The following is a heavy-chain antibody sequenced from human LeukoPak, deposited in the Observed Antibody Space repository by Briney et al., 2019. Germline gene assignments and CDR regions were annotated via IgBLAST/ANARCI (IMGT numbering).Heavy chain of an antibody. Sequence: PSETLSLTCAVYGGSFSGYYWSWVRQAPGKGLEWVSAISGSGGSTYYADSVKGRFTISRDNSKNTLYLQMNSLRAEDTAVYYCAKDSYYDSSGYFDYWGQGTLVTVSS. CDR1: GGSFSGYY. D-gene: IGHD3-22*01. J-gene: IGHJ4*02. CDR3: AKDSYYDSSGYFDY. CDR2: ISGSGGST. V-gene: IGHV3-23*01.